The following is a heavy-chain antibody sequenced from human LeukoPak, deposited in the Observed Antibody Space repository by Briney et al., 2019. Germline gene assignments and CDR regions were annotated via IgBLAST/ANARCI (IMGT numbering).Heavy chain of an antibody. V-gene: IGHV4-34*01. CDR3: ARGFWPTTEFDY. CDR2: INHSGST. J-gene: IGHJ4*02. Sequence: SETLSLTCAVSGGSISSGGYSWSWIRQPPGKGLEWIGEINHSGSTNYNPSLKSRVTISVDTSKNQFSLKLSSVTAADTAVYYCARGFWPTTEFDYWGQGTLVTASS. CDR1: GGSISSGGYS. D-gene: IGHD3-3*01.